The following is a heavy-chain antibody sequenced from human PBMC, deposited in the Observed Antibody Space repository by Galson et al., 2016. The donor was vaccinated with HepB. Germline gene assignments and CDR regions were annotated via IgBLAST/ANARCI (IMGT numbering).Heavy chain of an antibody. CDR3: GRDVGP. CDR2: LYSGGST. CDR1: GFTVSNNY. J-gene: IGHJ5*02. Sequence: SLRLSCAASGFTVSNNYMTWVRQAPGKGLEWVSLLYSGGSTYYADSVKGRFTISRDSSNNTLYLQMNSLRAEDTAVYYCGRDVGPWGQGTLVTVSS. D-gene: IGHD3-16*01. V-gene: IGHV3-53*01.